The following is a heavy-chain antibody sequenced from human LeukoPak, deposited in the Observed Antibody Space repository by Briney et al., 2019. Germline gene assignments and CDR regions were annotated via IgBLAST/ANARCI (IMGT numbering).Heavy chain of an antibody. V-gene: IGHV1-2*02. CDR2: INPNSGGT. CDR3: ARVRWELLRYYFDY. D-gene: IGHD1-26*01. CDR1: GYTFTGYY. J-gene: IGHJ4*02. Sequence: ASVKVSCKASGYTFTGYYMHWVRQAPGQGLEWMGWINPNSGGTNYAQKFQGRVTMTRDTSISTAYMELSRLRSGDTAVYYCARVRWELLRYYFDYWGQGTLVTVSS.